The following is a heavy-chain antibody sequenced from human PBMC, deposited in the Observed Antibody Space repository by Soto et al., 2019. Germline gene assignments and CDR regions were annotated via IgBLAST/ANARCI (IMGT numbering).Heavy chain of an antibody. CDR3: ARSYDSSGYSAPSDY. Sequence: SETLSLTCTVSGGSISSGGYYWSWIRQHPGKGLEWIGYIYYSGSTYYNPSLKSRVTISVDTSKNQFSLKLSSVTAADTAVYYCARSYDSSGYSAPSDYWGQGTLVTVSS. D-gene: IGHD3-22*01. J-gene: IGHJ4*01. CDR2: IYYSGST. CDR1: GGSISSGGYY. V-gene: IGHV4-31*03.